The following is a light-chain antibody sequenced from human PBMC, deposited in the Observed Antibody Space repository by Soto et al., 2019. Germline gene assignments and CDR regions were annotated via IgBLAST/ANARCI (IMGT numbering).Light chain of an antibody. CDR1: QSVSTK. Sequence: MVMTQSPATLSVSPGERATLSCRASQSVSTKLAWYQQKPGQAPRLLIYGASTRATGIPARFSGSGSGTEFTLTISSLQSEDFGVYYCQQYNNWPYTFGPGTRVDIK. J-gene: IGKJ3*01. CDR2: GAS. CDR3: QQYNNWPYT. V-gene: IGKV3D-15*01.